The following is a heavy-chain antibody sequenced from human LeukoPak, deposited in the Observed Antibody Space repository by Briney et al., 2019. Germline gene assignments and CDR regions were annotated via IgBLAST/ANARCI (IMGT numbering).Heavy chain of an antibody. Sequence: GGSLRLSCVVSGFTFSTSAMRWVRQAPGKGLEWVSGISESGGSTYYADSVKGRFTSSRDNSKNTLYLQMNNLRAEDTAAYYCAKGSFWGQGTLVTVSS. CDR2: ISESGGST. CDR3: AKGSF. V-gene: IGHV3-23*01. D-gene: IGHD3-10*01. CDR1: GFTFSTSA. J-gene: IGHJ4*02.